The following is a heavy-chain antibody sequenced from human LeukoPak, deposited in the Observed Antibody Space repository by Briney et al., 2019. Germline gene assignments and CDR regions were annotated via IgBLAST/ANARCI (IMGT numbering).Heavy chain of an antibody. V-gene: IGHV3-48*01. Sequence: GGSLRLSCAASGFTFSSYSMNWVRQAPGKGLEWVSYISSSSSTIYYADSVKGRFTISRDNAKNSLYLQMNSLRAEDTAVYYCARDPPGGYYYYMDVWGKGTTVTVSS. J-gene: IGHJ6*03. CDR1: GFTFSSYS. CDR2: ISSSSSTI. D-gene: IGHD3-16*01. CDR3: ARDPPGGYYYYMDV.